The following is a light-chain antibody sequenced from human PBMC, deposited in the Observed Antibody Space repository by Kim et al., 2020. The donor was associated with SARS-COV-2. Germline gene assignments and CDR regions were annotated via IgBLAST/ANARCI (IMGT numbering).Light chain of an antibody. CDR1: NSTIGSNY. Sequence: RVTSLCSGSNSTIGSNYVYWYHHLPGTAPQFLIYRNNQRPSGVPDRFSGFKSGTSASLAISGLRSEDEANYYCAAWDDSLSVNWVFGGGTQLTVL. J-gene: IGLJ3*02. CDR3: AAWDDSLSVNWV. CDR2: RNN. V-gene: IGLV1-47*01.